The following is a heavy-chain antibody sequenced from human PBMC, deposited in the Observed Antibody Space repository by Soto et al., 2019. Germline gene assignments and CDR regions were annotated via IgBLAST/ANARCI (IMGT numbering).Heavy chain of an antibody. CDR3: ARQITGTTI. CDR2: ISDSGGNT. Sequence: PGGSLRLSCAASGLTFSDYAMSWVRQAPGKGLEWVSGISDSGGNTNYADSVKGRFTISRDNSRNTLFLQMNSLRAEDTAVYFCARQITGTTIWGQGTLVTVSS. J-gene: IGHJ4*02. CDR1: GLTFSDYA. D-gene: IGHD1-7*01. V-gene: IGHV3-23*01.